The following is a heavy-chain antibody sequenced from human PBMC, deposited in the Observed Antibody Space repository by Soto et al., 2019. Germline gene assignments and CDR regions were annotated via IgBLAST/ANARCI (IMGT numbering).Heavy chain of an antibody. CDR3: AKDQGWNYGNWFDP. J-gene: IGHJ5*02. Sequence: GGSLRLSCAASGFTFSSYAMSWVRQAPGKGLEWVSAISGSGGSTYYADSVKGRFTTSRDNSKNTLYLQMNSLRAEDTAVYSCAKDQGWNYGNWFDPWGQGTLVTVSS. CDR2: ISGSGGST. D-gene: IGHD1-7*01. CDR1: GFTFSSYA. V-gene: IGHV3-23*01.